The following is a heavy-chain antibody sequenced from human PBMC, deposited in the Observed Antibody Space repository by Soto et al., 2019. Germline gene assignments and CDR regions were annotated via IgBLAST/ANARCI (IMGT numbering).Heavy chain of an antibody. CDR2: IYYSGST. CDR1: GGSISSSSYY. Sequence: TLSLTCTVSGGSISSSSYYWGWIRQPPGKGLEWIGSIYYSGSTYYNPSLKSRVTISVDTSKNQFSLKLSSVTAADTDVYYSXXXXLGYCSGGSCWLNWGQGTLVTVSS. D-gene: IGHD2-15*01. J-gene: IGHJ4*02. V-gene: IGHV4-39*01. CDR3: XXXXLGYCSGGSCWLN.